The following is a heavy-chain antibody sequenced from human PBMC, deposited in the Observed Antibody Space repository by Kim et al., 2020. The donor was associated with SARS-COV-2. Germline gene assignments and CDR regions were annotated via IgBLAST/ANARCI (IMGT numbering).Heavy chain of an antibody. CDR2: INHSGST. Sequence: SETLSLTCAVYGGSFSGYYWSWIRQPPGKGLEWIGEINHSGSTNYNPSLKSRVTISVDTSKNQFSLKLSSVTAADTAVYYCAVAAAGYYFDYWGQGTLVT. CDR3: AVAAAGYYFDY. D-gene: IGHD6-13*01. CDR1: GGSFSGYY. J-gene: IGHJ4*02. V-gene: IGHV4-34*01.